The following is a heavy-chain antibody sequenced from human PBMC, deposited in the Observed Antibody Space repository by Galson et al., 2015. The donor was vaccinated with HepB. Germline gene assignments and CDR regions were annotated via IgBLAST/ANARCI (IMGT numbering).Heavy chain of an antibody. V-gene: IGHV3-9*01. J-gene: IGHJ4*02. Sequence: SLRLSCAASGFTFDDYAMHWVRQAPGKGLEWVSGISWNSGSMVYADSVRGRFTISRDNTKNSLYLQMNSLRAEDTAFYYCAKDPRPIAARPQGIYYFDYWGQGTLVTVSS. CDR3: AKDPRPIAARPQGIYYFDY. CDR1: GFTFDDYA. CDR2: ISWNSGSM. D-gene: IGHD6-6*01.